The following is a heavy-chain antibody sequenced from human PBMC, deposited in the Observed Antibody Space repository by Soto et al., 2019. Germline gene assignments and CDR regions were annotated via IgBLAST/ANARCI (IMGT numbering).Heavy chain of an antibody. D-gene: IGHD2-15*01. CDR2: INPNSGGT. V-gene: IGHV1-2*04. J-gene: IGHJ4*02. CDR3: ARDLGYCSGGSCYPLLDY. CDR1: GYTFTGYY. Sequence: ASVKVSCKASGYTFTGYYMHWVRQAPGQGLEWMGWINPNSGGTNYAQKFQGWVTMTRDTSISTAYMELSRLRSDDTAVYYCARDLGYCSGGSCYPLLDYWGQGTLVTVSS.